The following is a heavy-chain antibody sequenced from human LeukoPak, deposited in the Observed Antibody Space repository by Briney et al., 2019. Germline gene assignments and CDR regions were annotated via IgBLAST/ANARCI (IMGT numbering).Heavy chain of an antibody. CDR3: ARDVDRDLDY. D-gene: IGHD3/OR15-3a*01. CDR1: GFTLSNFW. V-gene: IGHV3-7*01. Sequence: GGSLRLSCAASGFTLSNFWMAWVRQAPGKGMEWVANINRDGSERYYADSVEGRFTVSRDNAKNSLDLQMNNLRVEDTAVYYCARDVDRDLDYWGQGTLVTVSS. CDR2: INRDGSER. J-gene: IGHJ4*02.